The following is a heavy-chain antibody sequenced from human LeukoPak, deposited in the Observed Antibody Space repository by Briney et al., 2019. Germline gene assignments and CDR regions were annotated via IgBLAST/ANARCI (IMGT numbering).Heavy chain of an antibody. V-gene: IGHV4-59*01. CDR2: IYYSGST. Sequence: SETLSLTCTVSGGSISSYYWSWIRQPPGKGLEWIGYIYYSGSTNYNPSLKSRVTISVDTSKNQFSLKLSSVTAADTAVYYCARGGMVYAIILRWFDPWGQGTLVTVSS. CDR3: ARGGMVYAIILRWFDP. J-gene: IGHJ5*02. D-gene: IGHD2-8*01. CDR1: GGSISSYY.